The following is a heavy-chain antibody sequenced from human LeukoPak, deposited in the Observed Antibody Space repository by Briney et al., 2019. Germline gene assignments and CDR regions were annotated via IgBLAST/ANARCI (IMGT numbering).Heavy chain of an antibody. J-gene: IGHJ3*02. V-gene: IGHV3-23*01. D-gene: IGHD2-21*02. CDR1: GFTFSSYA. Sequence: PGGSLRPSCAASGFTFSSYAMSWVRQAPGKGLEWVSAISGSGGSTYYADSEKGRFTISRDNSKNTLYLQMNSLRAEDTAVYYCVKEWGLPPRDDAFDIWGQGTMVTVSS. CDR2: ISGSGGST. CDR3: VKEWGLPPRDDAFDI.